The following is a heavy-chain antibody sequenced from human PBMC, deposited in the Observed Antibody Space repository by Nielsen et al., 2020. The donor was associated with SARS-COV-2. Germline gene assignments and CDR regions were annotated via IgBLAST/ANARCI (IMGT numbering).Heavy chain of an antibody. V-gene: IGHV3-11*03. CDR2: ITSSSSDYT. CDR1: EFSLSDYY. J-gene: IGHJ6*02. CDR3: ARYLGELLPYYFYGMDV. D-gene: IGHD1-26*01. Sequence: GGSLRLSCAASEFSLSDYYMSWIRQAPGKGLEWVSCITSSSSDYTNYADSVKGRFTISRDNAKNSLYLQVDSLRADDTAVYYCARYLGELLPYYFYGMDVWGQGTTVTVSS.